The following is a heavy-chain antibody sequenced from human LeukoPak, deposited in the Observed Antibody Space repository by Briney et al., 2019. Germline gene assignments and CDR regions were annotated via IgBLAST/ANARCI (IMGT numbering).Heavy chain of an antibody. CDR3: ARVDEYCSSTSCYEIDY. CDR2: INHSGST. J-gene: IGHJ4*02. V-gene: IGHV4-30-2*01. D-gene: IGHD2-2*01. Sequence: SQTLSLTCAVSGGSISSGGYSWSWIRQPPGKGLEWIGEINHSGSTNYNPSLKSRVTISVDTSKNQFSLKLSSVTAADTAVYYCARVDEYCSSTSCYEIDYWGQGTLVTVSS. CDR1: GGSISSGGYS.